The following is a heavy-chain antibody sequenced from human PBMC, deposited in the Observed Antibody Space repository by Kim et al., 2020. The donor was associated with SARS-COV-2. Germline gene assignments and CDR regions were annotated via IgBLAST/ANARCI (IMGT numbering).Heavy chain of an antibody. V-gene: IGHV3-30*04. CDR1: GFTFSSYA. Sequence: LSLTCAASGFTFSSYAMHWVRQAPGKGLEWVAVISYDGSNKYYADSVKGRFTISRDNSKNTLYLQMNSLRAEDTAVYYCARDPSHYYDSSGYYEGRWFDYWGQGTLVTVSS. D-gene: IGHD3-22*01. CDR2: ISYDGSNK. J-gene: IGHJ4*02. CDR3: ARDPSHYYDSSGYYEGRWFDY.